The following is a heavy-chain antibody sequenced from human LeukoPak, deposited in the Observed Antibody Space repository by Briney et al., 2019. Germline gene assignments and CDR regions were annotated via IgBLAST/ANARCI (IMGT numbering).Heavy chain of an antibody. J-gene: IGHJ4*02. CDR3: ARDWAAARGYYFDY. Sequence: PGGSLRLSCAASGFTFSSYWMSWVRQAPGKGLEWVANIKQDGSEKYYVDSVKGRFTISRDNAKNSLYLQMNSLRAEDTAVYYCARDWAAARGYYFDYWGQGTLVTVSS. CDR2: IKQDGSEK. V-gene: IGHV3-7*01. D-gene: IGHD2-2*01. CDR1: GFTFSSYW.